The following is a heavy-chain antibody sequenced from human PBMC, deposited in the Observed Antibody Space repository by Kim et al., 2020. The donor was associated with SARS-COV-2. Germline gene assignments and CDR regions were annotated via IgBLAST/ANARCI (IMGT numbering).Heavy chain of an antibody. CDR1: GFTFSSYA. V-gene: IGHV3-30*04. CDR3: ASNYDILTGYYLAFDI. D-gene: IGHD3-9*01. J-gene: IGHJ3*02. Sequence: GGSLRLSCAASGFTFSSYAMHWVRRAPGKGLEWVAVISYDGSNKYYADSVKGRFTISRDNSKNTLYLQMNSLRAEDTAVYYCASNYDILTGYYLAFDIWG. CDR2: ISYDGSNK.